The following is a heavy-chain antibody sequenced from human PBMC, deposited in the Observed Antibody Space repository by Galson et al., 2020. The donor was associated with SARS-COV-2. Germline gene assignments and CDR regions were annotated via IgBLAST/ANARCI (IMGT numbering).Heavy chain of an antibody. CDR1: GVSFSRYW. CDR3: ARDVIGVAGGFDS. Sequence: GGSLRLSCAASGVSFSRYWMSWVRQAPGKGLEWVASIKEDGNEKYYVDSVRGRFTISRDNAKKSVHLQMNSLRAEDTAVYFCARDVIGVAGGFDSWGQGTLVTVSS. J-gene: IGHJ4*02. D-gene: IGHD6-19*01. CDR2: IKEDGNEK. V-gene: IGHV3-7*01.